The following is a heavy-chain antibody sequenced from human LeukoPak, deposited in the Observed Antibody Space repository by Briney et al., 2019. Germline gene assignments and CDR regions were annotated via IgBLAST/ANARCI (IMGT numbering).Heavy chain of an antibody. V-gene: IGHV4-34*01. CDR2: INHSGST. J-gene: IGHJ5*02. CDR1: GGSFSGYY. D-gene: IGHD1-26*01. CDR3: ARGREQPHKLFDP. Sequence: SETLSLTCAVYGGSFSGYYWSWIRQPPGKGLEWIGEINHSGSTNYNPSLKSRGTISVDTSKNQFSLKLRSVTAADMAVYYCARGREQPHKLFDPWGQGTLVTVSS.